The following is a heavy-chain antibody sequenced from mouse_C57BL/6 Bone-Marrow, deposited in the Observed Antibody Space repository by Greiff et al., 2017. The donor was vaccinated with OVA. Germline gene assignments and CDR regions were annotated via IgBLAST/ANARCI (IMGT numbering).Heavy chain of an antibody. Sequence: EVQLQQSGPELVKPGASVKISCKASGYSFTGYYMNWVKQSPEKSLEWIGEINPSTGGTPYNQKFKAKATLTVDKSSSTAYMQLKSLTSEDSAVYYCARDGSSYGWFAYWGQGTLVTVSA. CDR1: GYSFTGYY. CDR2: INPSTGGT. J-gene: IGHJ3*01. V-gene: IGHV1-42*01. CDR3: ARDGSSYGWFAY. D-gene: IGHD1-1*01.